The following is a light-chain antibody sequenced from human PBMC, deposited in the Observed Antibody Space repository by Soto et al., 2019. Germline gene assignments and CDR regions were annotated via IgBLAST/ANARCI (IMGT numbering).Light chain of an antibody. J-gene: IGLJ2*01. CDR3: AAWDDSLTGLL. Sequence: QSVLTQPPSASGTPGQRVTFSCSGSGSNIGSNAVNWYQQLPGTAPKLLIYFNTQRPSGVPDRFSGSKSGTSASRAISGLQSEDEADYYCAAWDDSLTGLLIGGGTKLTVL. CDR1: GSNIGSNA. CDR2: FNT. V-gene: IGLV1-44*01.